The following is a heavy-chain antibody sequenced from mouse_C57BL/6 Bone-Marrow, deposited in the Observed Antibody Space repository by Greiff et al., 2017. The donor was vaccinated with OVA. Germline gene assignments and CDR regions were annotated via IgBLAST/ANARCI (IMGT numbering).Heavy chain of an antibody. D-gene: IGHD1-1*01. CDR2: ISGGGGNT. J-gene: IGHJ2*01. V-gene: IGHV5-9*01. CDR1: GFTFSSYT. CDR3: ARVYYYYLDY. Sequence: EVKLVESGGGLVKPGGSLKLSCAASGFTFSSYTMSWVRQTPEKRLEWVATISGGGGNTYYPDSVKGRFTISRDNAKNTLYLQMSSLRSEDTALYYCARVYYYYLDYWGKGTTLTVSS.